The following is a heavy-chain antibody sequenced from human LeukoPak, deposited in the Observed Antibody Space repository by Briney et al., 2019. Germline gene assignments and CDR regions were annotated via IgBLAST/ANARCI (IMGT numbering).Heavy chain of an antibody. CDR2: IIPILGIA. V-gene: IGHV1-69*04. J-gene: IGHJ3*02. CDR3: ARAPYSSGDAFDI. Sequence: ASVKVSCKASGYTFTSYGISWVRQAPGQGLEWIGRIIPILGIANYAQKFQGRVTITADKSTSTAYMELSSLRSEDTAVYYCARAPYSSGDAFDIWGQGTMVTVSS. CDR1: GYTFTSYG. D-gene: IGHD6-19*01.